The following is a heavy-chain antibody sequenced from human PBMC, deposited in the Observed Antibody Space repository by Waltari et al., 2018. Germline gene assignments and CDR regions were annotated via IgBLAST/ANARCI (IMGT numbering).Heavy chain of an antibody. CDR2: ISSRCTNM. CDR1: ALRLTSHI. Sequence: EIQLVESGGALVESGGSLGLSCSGSALRLTSHIIIWVRRAPGKGLEWVSCISSRCTNMFYADSEKGRFTSSREEDKKSVDLQMNSLRGENMAVYYCVRIGVGFGMDVWGQGTTVTVSS. CDR3: VRIGVGFGMDV. V-gene: IGHV3-21*02. J-gene: IGHJ6*02. D-gene: IGHD1-26*01.